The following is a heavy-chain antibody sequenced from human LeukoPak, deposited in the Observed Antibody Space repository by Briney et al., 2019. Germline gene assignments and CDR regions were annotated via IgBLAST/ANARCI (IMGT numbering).Heavy chain of an antibody. CDR2: IIPIFGTA. CDR1: GGTFSSYA. J-gene: IGHJ6*03. V-gene: IGHV1-69*05. D-gene: IGHD3-22*01. Sequence: SVKVSCKASGGTFSSYAISWVRQAPGQGLEWMGVIIPIFGTANYAQKFQGRVTITTDESTSTAYMELSSLRSEDTAVYYCARANYYDSSGYYYYYMDVWGKGTMVTVSS. CDR3: ARANYYDSSGYYYYYMDV.